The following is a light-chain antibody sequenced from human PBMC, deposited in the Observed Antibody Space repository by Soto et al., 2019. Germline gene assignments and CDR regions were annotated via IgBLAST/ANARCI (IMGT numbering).Light chain of an antibody. CDR1: SSDVGGYNY. CDR3: SSYTSSSKHVV. V-gene: IGLV2-14*01. J-gene: IGLJ2*01. CDR2: DVS. Sequence: QSVLTQPASVSGSPGQSITISCTGTSSDVGGYNYVSWYQQHPGKAPKLMIYDVSNRPSGVSNRFSGSKSGNTASLTISGLQAEDEADYYCSSYTSSSKHVVFGGGTKLTVL.